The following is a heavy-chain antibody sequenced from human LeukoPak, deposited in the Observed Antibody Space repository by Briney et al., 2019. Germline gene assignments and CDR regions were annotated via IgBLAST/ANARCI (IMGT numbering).Heavy chain of an antibody. J-gene: IGHJ4*02. V-gene: IGHV3-30-3*01. Sequence: GGSLRLSCSASGFTFSSYAMHWVRQAPGKGLEWVAVISYDGTDTYYADSVKGRFTISRDTSKNSLYLQMNSLRPEDTAVFYCARIRGGPIDYWGQGTLVTVSS. CDR3: ARIRGGPIDY. CDR2: ISYDGTDT. D-gene: IGHD3-16*01. CDR1: GFTFSSYA.